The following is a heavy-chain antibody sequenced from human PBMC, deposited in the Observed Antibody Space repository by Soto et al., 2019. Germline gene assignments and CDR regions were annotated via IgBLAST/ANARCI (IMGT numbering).Heavy chain of an antibody. D-gene: IGHD6-19*01. J-gene: IGHJ6*02. CDR1: GFIFSNFG. V-gene: IGHV3-33*01. CDR2: IWYDGSNE. CDR3: ARDDIPGIAVSTYGMDV. Sequence: QVQLVESGGGVVQPGRSLRLSCAASGFIFSNFGMHWGRQAPGKGLEWVAVIWYDGSNEYYADSVKGRFTITKDNSMSTLYLQMNSLRAEDTAVYYCARDDIPGIAVSTYGMDVWGQGTTVTVSS.